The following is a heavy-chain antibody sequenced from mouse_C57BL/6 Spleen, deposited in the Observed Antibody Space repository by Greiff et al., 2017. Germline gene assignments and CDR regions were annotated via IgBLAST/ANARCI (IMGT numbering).Heavy chain of an antibody. V-gene: IGHV1-85*01. CDR1: GYTFTSYD. J-gene: IGHJ4*01. Sequence: VQLQQSGPELVKPGASVKLSCKASGYTFTSYDINWVKQRPGQGLEWIGWIYPRDGSNKYNEKFKGKATLTVDSSSSTAYMELHSLTSEDSAVYFCAGAMDYWGQGTSVTVSS. CDR2: IYPRDGSN. CDR3: AGAMDY.